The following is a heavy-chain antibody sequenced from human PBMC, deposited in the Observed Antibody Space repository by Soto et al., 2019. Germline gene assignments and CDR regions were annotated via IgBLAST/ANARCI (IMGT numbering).Heavy chain of an antibody. V-gene: IGHV3-48*03. CDR2: ISSSGGTI. CDR1: GFTFSSYE. CDR3: ARDRRGGTYVSSPHSDF. Sequence: PEGSLRLSFAASGFTFSSYEMNWVRQAPGKGMEWVSYISSSGGTIHNADSVKGRFTISRDNAKNSLYLQMNSLRAEDTAVYYCARDRRGGTYVSSPHSDFWGQGTLVTVSS. J-gene: IGHJ4*02. D-gene: IGHD1-26*01.